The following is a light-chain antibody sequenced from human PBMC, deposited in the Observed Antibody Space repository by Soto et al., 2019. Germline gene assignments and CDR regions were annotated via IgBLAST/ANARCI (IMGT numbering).Light chain of an antibody. J-gene: IGKJ1*01. CDR3: QNYNSYSEA. Sequence: DIQMSQSPSTLSGSVGDRVTITCRASPTISSCLAWYQQKPGKDPKLLIYKASTLKSGGPSRCSGSGSGTEFSLTISSLQPDDFATDYCQNYNSYSEAFGQGTKVDI. CDR2: KAS. V-gene: IGKV1-5*03. CDR1: PTISSC.